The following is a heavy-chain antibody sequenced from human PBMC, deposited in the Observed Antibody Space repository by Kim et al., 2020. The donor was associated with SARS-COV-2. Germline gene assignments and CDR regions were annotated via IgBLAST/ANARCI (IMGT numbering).Heavy chain of an antibody. CDR2: ISYDGSNK. D-gene: IGHD3-22*01. J-gene: IGHJ4*02. Sequence: GGSLRLSCAASGFTFSSYAMHWVRQAPGKGLEWVAVISYDGSNKYYADSVKGRFTISRDNSKNTLYLQMNSLRAEDTAVYYCARAQYDSSGYYYGASYYFDYWGQGTLVTVSS. CDR1: GFTFSSYA. CDR3: ARAQYDSSGYYYGASYYFDY. V-gene: IGHV3-30*04.